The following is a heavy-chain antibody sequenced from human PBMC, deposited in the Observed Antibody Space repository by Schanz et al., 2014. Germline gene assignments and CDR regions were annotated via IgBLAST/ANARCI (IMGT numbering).Heavy chain of an antibody. CDR1: GGTFSTYT. D-gene: IGHD5-12*01. V-gene: IGHV1-69*08. CDR2: IIPILGIA. J-gene: IGHJ4*02. Sequence: QVQLVQSGAEVKKPGSSVKVSCKASGGTFSTYTISWVRQAPGQGLEWMGRIIPILGIATYAQRFQGRVTITADTSTNTSYMELTSLRFDDTAVYYCARDFSAYVGNYFDYWGQGTLVTVSS. CDR3: ARDFSAYVGNYFDY.